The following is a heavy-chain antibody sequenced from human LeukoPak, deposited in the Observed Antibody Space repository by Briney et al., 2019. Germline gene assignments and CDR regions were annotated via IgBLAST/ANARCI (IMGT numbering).Heavy chain of an antibody. V-gene: IGHV1-2*02. CDR2: INPNSGGT. CDR3: ARSNYYGSGSPDY. CDR1: GYTFTGYY. D-gene: IGHD3-10*01. Sequence: ASVKVSCKASGYTFTGYYMHWVRQAPGQGLEWMGWINPNSGGTNYAQKFQGRVTMTRDTSISTAYMELSRLRSDDTAVYYCARSNYYGSGSPDYWGQGTLVTVSS. J-gene: IGHJ4*02.